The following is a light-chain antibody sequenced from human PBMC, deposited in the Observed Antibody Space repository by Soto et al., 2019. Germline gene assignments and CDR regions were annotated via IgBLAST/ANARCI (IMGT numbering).Light chain of an antibody. V-gene: IGKV3-11*01. Sequence: EIVLTQSPATLSLSPGERATLSCRASQSVSIHLAWYQQKGGQAPRLLIYDTSNRATGIPASFSGSGSGTDFTLTISSLETEDAAVYYCQQRGNWPPGFTFGHGTKVDIK. CDR2: DTS. CDR1: QSVSIH. J-gene: IGKJ3*01. CDR3: QQRGNWPPGFT.